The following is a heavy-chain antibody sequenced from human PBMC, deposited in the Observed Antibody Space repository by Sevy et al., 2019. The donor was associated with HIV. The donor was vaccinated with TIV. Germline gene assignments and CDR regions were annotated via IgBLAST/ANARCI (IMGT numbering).Heavy chain of an antibody. CDR2: INYSGST. Sequence: TESLSLTCTVSGAAIGSGGYYWSWIRQHPGKGIEWIAYINYSGSTYYNPSLKSRLSVSLDTTKNQFSLKLSSVTAADTAVYYSARDNRYGDYGLDVWGLGTTVLVSS. CDR3: ARDNRYGDYGLDV. D-gene: IGHD4-17*01. CDR1: GAAIGSGGYY. V-gene: IGHV4-31*03. J-gene: IGHJ6*02.